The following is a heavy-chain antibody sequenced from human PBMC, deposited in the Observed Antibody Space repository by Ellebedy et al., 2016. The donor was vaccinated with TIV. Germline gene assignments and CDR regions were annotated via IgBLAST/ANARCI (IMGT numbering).Heavy chain of an antibody. V-gene: IGHV3-30*04. D-gene: IGHD1-14*01. Sequence: GESLKISXAASGFSFGSCSMHWVRQAPDKGLEWVAVISDDGTNKYYADSVKGRFTISRDNSKNTLYLQMNSLRAEDTAIYYCARRYTSSLTYFDYWGQGTLVTVSS. J-gene: IGHJ4*02. CDR1: GFSFGSCS. CDR2: ISDDGTNK. CDR3: ARRYTSSLTYFDY.